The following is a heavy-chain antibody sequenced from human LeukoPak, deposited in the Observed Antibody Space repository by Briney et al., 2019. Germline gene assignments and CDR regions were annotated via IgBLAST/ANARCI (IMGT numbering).Heavy chain of an antibody. Sequence: PSETLSLTCTVSGGSISSYYWSWIRQPPGKGLEWIGYIYYSGSTNYNPSLKSRVTISVDTSKNQFSLKLSSVTAADTSVYYCARDYGVLGPDPYGMDVWGQGTTVTVSS. D-gene: IGHD1-1*01. CDR1: GGSISSYY. CDR3: ARDYGVLGPDPYGMDV. CDR2: IYYSGST. V-gene: IGHV4-59*01. J-gene: IGHJ6*02.